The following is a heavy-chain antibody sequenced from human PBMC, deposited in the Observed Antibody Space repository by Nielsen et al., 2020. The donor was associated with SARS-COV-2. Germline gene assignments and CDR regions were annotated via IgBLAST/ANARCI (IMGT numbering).Heavy chain of an antibody. Sequence: WVRQAPGQGLEWVGGIIALFATSNYAQKFQGRVTMTRDTPTSTVYMELSSLRSEDTAVYYCARAHCSGGSCYSYYYGMDVWGQGTTVTVSS. V-gene: IGHV1-69*05. CDR2: IIALFATS. CDR3: ARAHCSGGSCYSYYYGMDV. J-gene: IGHJ6*02. D-gene: IGHD2-15*01.